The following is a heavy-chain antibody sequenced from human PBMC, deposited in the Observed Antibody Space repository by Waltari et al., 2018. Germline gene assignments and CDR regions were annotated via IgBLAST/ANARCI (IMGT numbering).Heavy chain of an antibody. CDR2: VDPEDGET. J-gene: IGHJ4*02. D-gene: IGHD6-13*01. CDR3: ATGNSRIAAAGK. CDR1: GYTFTAYY. V-gene: IGHV1-69-2*01. Sequence: EVQLVQSGAEVKKPGATVTISCTVSGYTFTAYYMHWVQQAPGKGLEWMGLVDPEDGETRDAEKFQCRVTITADTSTDKAYMGLSSRRSEDTAVYYCATGNSRIAAAGKWGQGTLVTVSS.